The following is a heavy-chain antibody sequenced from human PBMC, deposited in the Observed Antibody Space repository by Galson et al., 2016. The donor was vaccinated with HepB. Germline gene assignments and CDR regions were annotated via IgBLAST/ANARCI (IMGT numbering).Heavy chain of an antibody. J-gene: IGHJ4*02. Sequence: SLRLSCAASGFTFSTYAMTWVRQAPGKGLEWVSTIGGTGSNTYYADSVKGRFTISRDNSKNTWYLEMNSLRAEDTAVYYCWKYSSRWYEDYWGQGTLVTVSS. V-gene: IGHV3-23*01. CDR1: GFTFSTYA. D-gene: IGHD6-13*01. CDR3: WKYSSRWYEDY. CDR2: IGGTGSNT.